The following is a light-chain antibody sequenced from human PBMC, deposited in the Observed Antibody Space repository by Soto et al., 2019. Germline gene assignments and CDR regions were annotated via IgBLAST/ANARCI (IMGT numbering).Light chain of an antibody. CDR3: QQYGTPRSVT. CDR1: QSVDSNY. V-gene: IGKV3-20*01. J-gene: IGKJ5*01. CDR2: GAS. Sequence: EVGLTQSPGTLSLSPGEEATLSCRASQSVDSNYLAWYQQKPGQTPRLIIYGASGRADGIPHRFSGSGFGTDFTLTISKVEPEDFAVYYCQQYGTPRSVTFGQGTRLEN.